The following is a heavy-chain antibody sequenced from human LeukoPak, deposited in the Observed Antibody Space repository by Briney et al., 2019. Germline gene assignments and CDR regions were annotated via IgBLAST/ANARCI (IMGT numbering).Heavy chain of an antibody. CDR2: ISAYNGNT. D-gene: IGHD3-22*01. CDR3: ARDRTYDDYYDSSGYYNWFDP. Sequence: ASVKVPCKASGYTFTSYGISWVRQAPGQGLEWMGWISAYNGNTNYAQKLQGRVTMTTDTSTSTAYMELRSLRSDDTAVYYCARDRTYDDYYDSSGYYNWFDPWGQGTLVTVSS. CDR1: GYTFTSYG. J-gene: IGHJ5*02. V-gene: IGHV1-18*01.